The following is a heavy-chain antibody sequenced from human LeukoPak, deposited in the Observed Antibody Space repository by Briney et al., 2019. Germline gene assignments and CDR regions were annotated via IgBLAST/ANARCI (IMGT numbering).Heavy chain of an antibody. D-gene: IGHD3-10*01. CDR2: ISASGGGT. Sequence: GGSLRLSCAASGFSFFSYAMSWVRQAPGKGLEWVSAISASGGGTYYADSVKGRFTISRDNSKNTLYLQMNSLRAEDTAVYYCAKVRFGELLSQFDYWGQGTLVTVSA. CDR1: GFSFFSYA. J-gene: IGHJ4*02. CDR3: AKVRFGELLSQFDY. V-gene: IGHV3-23*01.